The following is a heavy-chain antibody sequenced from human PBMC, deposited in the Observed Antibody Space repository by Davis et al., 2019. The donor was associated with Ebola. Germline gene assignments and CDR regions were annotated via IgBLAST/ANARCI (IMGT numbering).Heavy chain of an antibody. D-gene: IGHD3-10*01. V-gene: IGHV3-30*18. CDR3: AKRPDVVLQDVSFYYYGMDV. CDR2: ISYDGSKT. CDR1: GFTFSTCG. Sequence: PGGSLRPSCAASGFTFSTCGMHWVRQAPGKGLEWVAVISYDGSKTFYADSVKGRFTISSDNSKNTLYLQMNSLRAEDTATYHCAKRPDVVLQDVSFYYYGMDVWGKGTTVTVSS. J-gene: IGHJ6*04.